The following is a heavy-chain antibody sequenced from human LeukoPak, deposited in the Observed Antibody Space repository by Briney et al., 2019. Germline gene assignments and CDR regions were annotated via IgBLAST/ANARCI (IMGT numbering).Heavy chain of an antibody. CDR1: GGSISSGGYY. D-gene: IGHD6-13*01. J-gene: IGHJ6*02. CDR3: ARVGSSRPLDV. CDR2: IYYSGST. Sequence: PSQTLSLTCTVSGGSISSGGYYWSWIRQYPGKGLEWIGYIYYSGSTYYNPSLKSRVTISVDTSKNQFSLKLSSVTAADTAVYYCARVGSSRPLDVWGQGTTVTVSS. V-gene: IGHV4-31*03.